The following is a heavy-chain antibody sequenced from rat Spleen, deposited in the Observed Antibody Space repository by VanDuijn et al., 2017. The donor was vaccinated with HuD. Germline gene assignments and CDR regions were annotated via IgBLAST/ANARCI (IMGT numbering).Heavy chain of an antibody. J-gene: IGHJ2*01. CDR2: IWGDGST. Sequence: QVQLKESGPGLVQPSQTLSLTCTVAGFSLTSYHVHWVRQPPGKGLEWMGGIWGDGSTDYNSALKSRLSISRDTSKSQVFLKMNSLQTEDTAMYFCARGSVFFDYWGRGVMVTVSS. CDR1: GFSLTSYH. V-gene: IGHV2-1*01. CDR3: ARGSVFFDY.